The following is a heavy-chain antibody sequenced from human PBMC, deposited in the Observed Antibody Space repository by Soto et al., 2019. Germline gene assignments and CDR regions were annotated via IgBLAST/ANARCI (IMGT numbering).Heavy chain of an antibody. CDR2: INPNSGGT. D-gene: IGHD6-19*01. V-gene: IGHV1-2*04. Sequence: ASVKVSCKASGYTFTGYYMNWVRQAPGQGLEWMGWINPNSGGTNYAQKFQGWVTMTRDTSISTAYMELSRLRSDDTAVYYCARDQSIEVAPGYYYGMDVWGQGTTVTVSS. CDR3: ARDQSIEVAPGYYYGMDV. J-gene: IGHJ6*02. CDR1: GYTFTGYY.